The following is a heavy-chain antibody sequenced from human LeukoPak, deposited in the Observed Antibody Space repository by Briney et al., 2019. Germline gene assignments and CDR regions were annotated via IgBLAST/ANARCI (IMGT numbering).Heavy chain of an antibody. CDR3: ARGPSVPTYYYDSSGYSIDY. Sequence: SETLSLTCTVSGGSISSSSYYWGWIRQPPGKGLEWIGSIYYSGSTYYNPSLKSRVTISVDTSKNQFSLKLSSVTAADTAVYYCARGPSVPTYYYDSSGYSIDYWGQGTLVTVSS. CDR1: GGSISSSSYY. D-gene: IGHD3-22*01. J-gene: IGHJ4*02. V-gene: IGHV4-39*01. CDR2: IYYSGST.